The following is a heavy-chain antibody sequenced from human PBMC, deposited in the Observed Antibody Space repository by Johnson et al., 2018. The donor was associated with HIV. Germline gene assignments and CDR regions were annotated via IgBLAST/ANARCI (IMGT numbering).Heavy chain of an antibody. V-gene: IGHV3-30*18. J-gene: IGHJ3*02. CDR1: GFTFSSYG. CDR3: AKDLSSGWYHAFDI. CDR2: ISYDGSNK. D-gene: IGHD6-19*01. Sequence: VQLVESGGGVVQPGRSLRLSCAVSGFTFSSYGMHWVRRAPGKGLEWVAVISYDGSNKYYADSVKGRFTISRDNSKNTLYLQMNSLRAEDTAVYYCAKDLSSGWYHAFDIWGQGTMVTVSS.